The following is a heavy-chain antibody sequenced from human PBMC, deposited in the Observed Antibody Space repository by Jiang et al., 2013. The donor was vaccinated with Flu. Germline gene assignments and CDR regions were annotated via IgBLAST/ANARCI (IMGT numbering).Heavy chain of an antibody. CDR3: ARDYYDSSGGGNDAFDI. CDR2: IIPIFGTA. Sequence: SGAEVKKPGSSVKVSCKASGGTFSSYAISWVRQAPGQGLEWMGGIIPIFGTANYAQKFQGRVTITADKSTSTAYMELSSLRSEDTAVYYCARDYYDSSGGGNDAFDIWGQGTMVTVSS. J-gene: IGHJ3*02. V-gene: IGHV1-69*06. D-gene: IGHD3-22*01. CDR1: GGTFSSYA.